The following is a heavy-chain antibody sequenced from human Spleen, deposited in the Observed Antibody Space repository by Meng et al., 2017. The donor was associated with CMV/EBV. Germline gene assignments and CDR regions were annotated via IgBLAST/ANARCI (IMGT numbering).Heavy chain of an antibody. CDR3: AITMIRGVSNFYNMDV. CDR2: IYPGDSDT. J-gene: IGHJ6*02. Sequence: GGSLRLSCKGSGYSFTSYWIGWVRQMPGKGLEWMGIIYPGDSDTRYSPSFLGQVTISADKSISTAYLQWSRLKASDTAMYYCAITMIRGVSNFYNMDVWGQGTTVTVSS. CDR1: GYSFTSYW. V-gene: IGHV5-51*01. D-gene: IGHD3-10*01.